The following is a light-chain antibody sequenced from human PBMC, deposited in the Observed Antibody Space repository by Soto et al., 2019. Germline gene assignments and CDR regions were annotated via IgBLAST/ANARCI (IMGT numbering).Light chain of an antibody. CDR2: AAS. CDR3: QQTSRFPRT. J-gene: IGKJ1*01. V-gene: IGKV1-12*01. Sequence: DIQMTQFPSSVSAYVGDRVTITCRASQGISSWLVWYQQKPGKAPKLLIHAASSLQSGFPSRFSGSVSEKDFTHTINDLEPEDFGFYFCQQTSRFPRTFGQWTKVDIK. CDR1: QGISSW.